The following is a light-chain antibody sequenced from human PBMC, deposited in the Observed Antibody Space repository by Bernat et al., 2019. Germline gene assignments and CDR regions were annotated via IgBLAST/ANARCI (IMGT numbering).Light chain of an antibody. V-gene: IGKV1-39*01. CDR1: AIIGANY. CDR3: QQSFSTPLS. Sequence: EIQMTQSPSALSASLGDTVTITCRASAIIGANYLNWYQQRPGKAPQLLIYATSTLEPGVPSRFSGRGTGTSFTLTISGLQLEDFASYYCQQSFSTPLSFGGGTTVDI. J-gene: IGKJ4*01. CDR2: ATS.